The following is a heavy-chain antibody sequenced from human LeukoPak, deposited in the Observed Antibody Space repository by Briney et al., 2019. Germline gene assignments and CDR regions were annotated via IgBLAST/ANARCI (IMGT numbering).Heavy chain of an antibody. Sequence: SETLSLTCTVSGGSISSYYWSWIRQPPGKGLGWIGEIYHSGSTNYNPSLKSRVTISVDKSKNQFSLKLSSVTAADTAVYYCASRVYYGSGSFDYWGQGTLVTVSS. D-gene: IGHD3-10*01. V-gene: IGHV4-59*12. CDR3: ASRVYYGSGSFDY. J-gene: IGHJ4*02. CDR2: IYHSGST. CDR1: GGSISSYY.